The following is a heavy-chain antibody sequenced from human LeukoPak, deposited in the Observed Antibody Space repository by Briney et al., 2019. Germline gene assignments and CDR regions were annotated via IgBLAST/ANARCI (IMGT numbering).Heavy chain of an antibody. D-gene: IGHD3-22*01. CDR3: ASPSGGRTYYYDSSGYYLDY. Sequence: SVKVSCKASGGTFSSYAISWVRQAPGQGLEWMGGIIPIFGTANYAQKFQGRVTITTDESTSTAYMELSSLRSEDTAVYYCASPSGGRTYYYDSSGYYLDYWGQGTLVTVSS. J-gene: IGHJ4*02. CDR1: GGTFSSYA. V-gene: IGHV1-69*05. CDR2: IIPIFGTA.